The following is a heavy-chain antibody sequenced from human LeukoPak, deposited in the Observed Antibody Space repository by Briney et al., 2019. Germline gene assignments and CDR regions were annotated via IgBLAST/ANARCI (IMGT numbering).Heavy chain of an antibody. Sequence: ASVKVSCKAPGGTFSSYAISWVRQAPGQGLEWMGRIIPIFGTANYAQKFQGRVTITTDESTSTAYMELSSLRSEDTAVYYCARDRGSSRSPAFDIWGQGTMVTVSS. J-gene: IGHJ3*02. D-gene: IGHD6-13*01. CDR2: IIPIFGTA. CDR1: GGTFSSYA. V-gene: IGHV1-69*05. CDR3: ARDRGSSRSPAFDI.